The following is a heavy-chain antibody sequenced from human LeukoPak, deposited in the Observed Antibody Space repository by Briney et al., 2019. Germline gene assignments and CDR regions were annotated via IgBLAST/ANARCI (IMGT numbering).Heavy chain of an antibody. CDR1: GFNVSTNY. CDR3: VREWEQD. V-gene: IGHV3-53*01. CDR2: IYSGGNT. Sequence: GGSVRLSCAACGFNVSTNYMSGLGQVPGKGLEWVSVIYSGGNTYYADSVKGRFTISRDNSKNTLYLQMNSLRAEDTALYYCVREWEQDWGQGTLVTVSS. D-gene: IGHD1/OR15-1a*01. J-gene: IGHJ4*02.